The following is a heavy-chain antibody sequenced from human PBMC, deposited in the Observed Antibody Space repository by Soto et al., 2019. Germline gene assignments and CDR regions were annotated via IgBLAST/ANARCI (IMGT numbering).Heavy chain of an antibody. CDR2: IDPSDSYT. D-gene: IGHD3-3*01. V-gene: IGHV5-10-1*01. J-gene: IGHJ5*02. Sequence: PGESLKISCKGSGYSFTSYWISWVRQMPGKGLEWMGRIDPSDSYTNYSPSFQGHVTISADKSISTAYLQWSSLKASDTAMYYCASSYDFWSGYYSPWGQGTLGTVS. CDR1: GYSFTSYW. CDR3: ASSYDFWSGYYSP.